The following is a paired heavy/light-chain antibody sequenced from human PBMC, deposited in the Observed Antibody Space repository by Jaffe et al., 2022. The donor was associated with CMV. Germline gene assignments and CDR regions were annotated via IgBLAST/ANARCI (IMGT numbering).Heavy chain of an antibody. CDR3: VRGMPLTVTPGSNPFEN. D-gene: IGHD4-17*01. CDR2: ISSSSGVI. V-gene: IGHV3-48*02. J-gene: IGHJ4*02. CDR1: GFTFSSYS. Sequence: EVQLVESGGGLVQPGGSLRLSCAASGFTFSSYSINWVRQAPGKGLEWVSYISSSSGVIYYAGSVSGRFTIARDNANNSLYLQMNSLRDEDTAVYYCVRGMPLTVTPGSNPFENWGQGTRVTVSS.
Light chain of an antibody. CDR2: DAS. Sequence: EIVLTQSPATLSLSPGERATLSCRASQSVSSSLAWYQQKPGQAPRLLIYDASSRATGIPARFSGSGSGTDFTLTISSLEPEDFGIYYCLQHKNWPPYTFGQGTKLEI. J-gene: IGKJ2*01. CDR3: LQHKNWPPYT. CDR1: QSVSSS. V-gene: IGKV3-11*01.